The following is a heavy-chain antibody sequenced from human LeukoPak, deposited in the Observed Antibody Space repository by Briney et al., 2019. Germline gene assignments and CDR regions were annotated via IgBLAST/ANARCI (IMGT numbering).Heavy chain of an antibody. D-gene: IGHD1-26*01. CDR3: ARESVGATPNWFDS. J-gene: IGHJ5*01. CDR1: GGSIGTYY. V-gene: IGHV4-4*07. Sequence: SETLSLTCSVPGGSIGTYYWSWIRQPAGKGLEWIGRINTSGDTNYNPSLKSRVTMLVDTSKNQFSLRLSSVTAADTAIYFCARESVGATPNWFDSWGQGTLVTVSS. CDR2: INTSGDT.